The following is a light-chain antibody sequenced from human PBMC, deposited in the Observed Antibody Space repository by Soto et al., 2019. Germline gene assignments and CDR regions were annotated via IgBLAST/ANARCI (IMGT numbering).Light chain of an antibody. CDR3: QQYGRPPRAT. CDR1: ESVSDNY. CDR2: GAS. J-gene: IGKJ5*01. Sequence: EIVLTQSPGTLSLSPGARAPLSCRARESVSDNYLAWYQQRSGQAPRLVIYGASSRASAVPDRFSGSGSGADFTLSISKVEPEDFAVYYCQQYGRPPRATFGQGTRLEIK. V-gene: IGKV3-20*01.